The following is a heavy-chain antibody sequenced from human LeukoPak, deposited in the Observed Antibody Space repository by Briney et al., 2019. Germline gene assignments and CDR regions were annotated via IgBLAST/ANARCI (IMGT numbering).Heavy chain of an antibody. CDR1: GGTFSNYG. V-gene: IGHV1-69*13. CDR3: ARSRRVRYCSNISCYAGFFEY. D-gene: IGHD2-2*01. J-gene: IGHJ4*02. Sequence: SVKVSCKASGGTFSNYGIIWVRQAPGQGLEWMGGIIPIFGKANYAQKFRGRVTITADESTSTAYMELSSLRSEDTAVYYCARSRRVRYCSNISCYAGFFEYWGQGTLVTVSS. CDR2: IIPIFGKA.